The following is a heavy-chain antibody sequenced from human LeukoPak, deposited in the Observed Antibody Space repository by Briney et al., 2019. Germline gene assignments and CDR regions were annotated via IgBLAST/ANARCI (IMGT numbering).Heavy chain of an antibody. CDR1: GGSISSGGYY. D-gene: IGHD1-20*01. CDR3: ASGITGTTYY. J-gene: IGHJ4*02. Sequence: AQTLFLTCTVSGGSISSGGYYWSWIRQHPGKGLEWIGYIYYSGSTYYNPSLKSRVTISVDTSKNQFSLKLSSVTAADTAVYYCASGITGTTYYWGQGTLVTVSS. CDR2: IYYSGST. V-gene: IGHV4-31*03.